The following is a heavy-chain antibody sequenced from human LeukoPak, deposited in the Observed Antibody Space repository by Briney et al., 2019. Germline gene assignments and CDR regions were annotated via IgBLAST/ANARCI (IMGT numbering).Heavy chain of an antibody. CDR2: IIPVFGTA. J-gene: IGHJ4*02. CDR1: GGTFSIYA. V-gene: IGHV1-69*13. Sequence: SVKVSCKASGGTFSIYAISWVRQPPGQGLEWMGGIIPVFGTANYAQKFQGRVTITAEESTSTAYMELSSLRSEDTAVYYGARGGPLRFLEWLSFWGQGTLVTVSS. CDR3: ARGGPLRFLEWLSF. D-gene: IGHD3-3*01.